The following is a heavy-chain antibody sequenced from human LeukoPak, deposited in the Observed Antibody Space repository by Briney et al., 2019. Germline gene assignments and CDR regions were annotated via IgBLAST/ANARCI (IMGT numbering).Heavy chain of an antibody. J-gene: IGHJ4*02. CDR2: IRSKADGGTT. Sequence: GGSLRLSCTASGLTFPDYTMSWVRQAPGRGLDWVAFIRSKADGGTTEYAASAKGRFTISRDDSKSIVYLQMNSLKTEDTAVYYCTRPHDHWGQGTLVTVSS. CDR1: GLTFPDYT. V-gene: IGHV3-49*04. CDR3: TRPHDH.